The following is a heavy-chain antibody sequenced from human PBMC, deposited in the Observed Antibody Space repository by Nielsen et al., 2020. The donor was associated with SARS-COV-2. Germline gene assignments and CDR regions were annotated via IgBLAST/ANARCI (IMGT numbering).Heavy chain of an antibody. V-gene: IGHV3-11*03. CDR2: ISSSSSYT. D-gene: IGHD3-10*01. CDR3: ARALWFGESYFDY. Sequence: GESLKISCAASGFTFSDYYMSWIRQAPGKGLEWVSYISSSSSYTNYADSVKGRFTISRDNAKNSLYLQMNSLRAEDTALYYCARALWFGESYFDYWGQGTLVTVSS. J-gene: IGHJ4*02. CDR1: GFTFSDYY.